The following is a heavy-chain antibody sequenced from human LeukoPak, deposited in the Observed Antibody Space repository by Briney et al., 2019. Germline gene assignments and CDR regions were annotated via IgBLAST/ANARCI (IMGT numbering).Heavy chain of an antibody. Sequence: GGSLRLSCAASGFTFSSYDMTWVRQAPGRGLEWVSGISAGATRTYYAGSVKGRFTISRDNSMNTLYLHMNSLRAEDTAVYYCAKYAMREIFFGDYWGQGTLVAVSS. CDR1: GFTFSSYD. J-gene: IGHJ4*02. D-gene: IGHD3-3*01. CDR3: AKYAMREIFFGDY. CDR2: ISAGATRT. V-gene: IGHV3-23*01.